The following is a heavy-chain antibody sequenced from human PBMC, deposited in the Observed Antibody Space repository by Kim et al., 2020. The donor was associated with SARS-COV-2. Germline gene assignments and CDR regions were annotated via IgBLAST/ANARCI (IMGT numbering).Heavy chain of an antibody. CDR1: GGSISSGGYY. J-gene: IGHJ6*02. CDR3: ARGNSSSWYLPYYYYYGMDV. V-gene: IGHV4-31*03. CDR2: IYYSGST. Sequence: SETLSLTCTVSGGSISSGGYYWSWIRQHPGKGLEWIGYIYYSGSTYYNPSLKSRVTISVDTSKNQFSLKLSSVTAADTAVYYCARGNSSSWYLPYYYYYGMDVWGQGTTVTVSS. D-gene: IGHD6-13*01.